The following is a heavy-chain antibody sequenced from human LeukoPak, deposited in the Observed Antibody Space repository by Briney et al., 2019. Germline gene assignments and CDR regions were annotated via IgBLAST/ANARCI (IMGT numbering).Heavy chain of an antibody. J-gene: IGHJ4*02. V-gene: IGHV4-34*01. Sequence: SETLPLTCAVYGGSFSGYYWSWIRQPPGKGLEWIGEIDHSGSTNYNPSLKSRVTISVDTSKNQFSLKLSSVTAADTAVYYCARGRGAVAGTGGYYFDYWGQGTLVTVSS. D-gene: IGHD6-19*01. CDR2: IDHSGST. CDR3: ARGRGAVAGTGGYYFDY. CDR1: GGSFSGYY.